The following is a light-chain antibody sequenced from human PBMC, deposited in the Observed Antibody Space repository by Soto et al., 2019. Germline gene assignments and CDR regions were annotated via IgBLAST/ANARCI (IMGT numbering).Light chain of an antibody. CDR1: QSVSSN. J-gene: IGKJ1*01. V-gene: IGKV3-15*01. Sequence: EIVMTQSPATLSVSPGERATLSCRASQSVSSNLAWYQHKPGQAPKLLIYGASTRSTVITARFSGSGSGTDFTLTISGLLSEDFAVYYCQQYNNWPPTFGQGTKVEIK. CDR3: QQYNNWPPT. CDR2: GAS.